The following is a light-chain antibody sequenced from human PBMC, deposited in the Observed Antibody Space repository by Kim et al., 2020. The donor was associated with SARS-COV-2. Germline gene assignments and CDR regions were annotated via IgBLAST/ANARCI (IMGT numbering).Light chain of an antibody. Sequence: QLVLTQPPSASGTPGQRVTISCSGTSSNIGSNTVHWYQQLPGTAPKVLIYTDDQRPSGVPDRFSGSRSGTSASLAISGLQSEDEADYYCAAWDDSLNGLWVFGGGTKLTVL. J-gene: IGLJ3*02. CDR3: AAWDDSLNGLWV. CDR1: SSNIGSNT. V-gene: IGLV1-44*01. CDR2: TDD.